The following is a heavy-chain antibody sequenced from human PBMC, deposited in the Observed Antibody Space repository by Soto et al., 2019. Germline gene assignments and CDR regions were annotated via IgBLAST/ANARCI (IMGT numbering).Heavy chain of an antibody. CDR1: GFTFSSYA. J-gene: IGHJ3*02. Sequence: PGGSLRLSCAASGFTFSSYAMSWVRQAPGKGLEWVSAISGSGGSTYYADSVKGRFTISRDNSKNTLYLQMNSLRAEDTAVYYCASTGYDFWSGYHAYDAFDIWGQGTMVTVSS. D-gene: IGHD3-3*01. V-gene: IGHV3-23*01. CDR2: ISGSGGST. CDR3: ASTGYDFWSGYHAYDAFDI.